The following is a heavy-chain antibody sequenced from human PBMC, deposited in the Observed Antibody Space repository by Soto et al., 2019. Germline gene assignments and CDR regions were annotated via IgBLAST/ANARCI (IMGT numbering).Heavy chain of an antibody. J-gene: IGHJ3*02. Sequence: GGSLRLSCAASGFTFSSYAMHWVRQAPGKGLEWVAVISYDGSNKYYADSVKGRFTISRDNSKNTLYLQMNSLRAEDTAVYYCASPLSLDTDAFDIWGQGTMVTVSS. D-gene: IGHD5-18*01. CDR1: GFTFSSYA. CDR2: ISYDGSNK. CDR3: ASPLSLDTDAFDI. V-gene: IGHV3-30-3*01.